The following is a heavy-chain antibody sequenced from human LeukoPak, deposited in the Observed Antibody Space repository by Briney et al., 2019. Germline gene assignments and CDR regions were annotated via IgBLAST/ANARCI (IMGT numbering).Heavy chain of an antibody. CDR1: GGSISSSSYY. CDR3: ARVQRSRSPRSYYYYMDV. J-gene: IGHJ6*03. Sequence: PSETLSLTCTVSGGSISSSSYYWGWIRQPPGKGLEWIGSIYYSGSTYYNPSLKSRVTISVDTSKNQFSLKLSSVTAADTAVYYCARVQRSRSPRSYYYYMDVWGKGTTVTVSS. V-gene: IGHV4-39*07. CDR2: IYYSGST. D-gene: IGHD2-2*01.